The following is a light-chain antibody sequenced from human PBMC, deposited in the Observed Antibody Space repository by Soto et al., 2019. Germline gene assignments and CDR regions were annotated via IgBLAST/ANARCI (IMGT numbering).Light chain of an antibody. V-gene: IGKV3-20*01. J-gene: IGKJ5*01. CDR1: HSVSSSY. CDR3: QQFDTSPPNT. CDR2: GAS. Sequence: EIVLTQFPGTLSLSPGERATLSCRASHSVSSSYLAWYQQKPDQAPRLLIYGASSRATGIPDRFSGSGSGTDFTLTISRLEPEDFAVYYCQQFDTSPPNTFGQGTRLEIK.